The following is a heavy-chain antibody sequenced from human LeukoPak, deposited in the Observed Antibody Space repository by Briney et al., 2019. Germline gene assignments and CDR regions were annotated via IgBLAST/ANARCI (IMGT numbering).Heavy chain of an antibody. Sequence: GGSLRLSCAASEFTFSNYWMTWVRQAPGKGLKWVANIKQDGSKKHYLDSVEGRFTISRDDAKNSVYLKMNSLRAEDTAVYYSARDASPMRADTTGGNIWLDAFDIWGQGTMVTVSS. CDR2: IKQDGSKK. J-gene: IGHJ3*02. CDR1: EFTFSNYW. CDR3: ARDASPMRADTTGGNIWLDAFDI. D-gene: IGHD4-23*01. V-gene: IGHV3-7*01.